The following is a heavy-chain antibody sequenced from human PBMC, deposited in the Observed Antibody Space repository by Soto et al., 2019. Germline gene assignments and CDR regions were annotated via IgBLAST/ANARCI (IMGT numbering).Heavy chain of an antibody. J-gene: IGHJ5*02. CDR3: ARRKDSSGYYYWFDP. D-gene: IGHD3-22*01. CDR1: CGSISSSSYY. V-gene: IGHV4-39*01. CDR2: IYYSGST. Sequence: PSETLSLTCTASCGSISSSSYYWGWIRQPPGKGLEWIGSIYYSGSTYYNPSLKSRVTISVDTSKNQFSLKLSSVTAADTAVYYCARRKDSSGYYYWFDPWGQGTLVTVSS.